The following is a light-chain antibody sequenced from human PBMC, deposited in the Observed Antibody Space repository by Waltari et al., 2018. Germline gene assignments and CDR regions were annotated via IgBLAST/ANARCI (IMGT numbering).Light chain of an antibody. J-gene: IGLJ2*01. CDR2: DKN. CDR3: HSRDASGVAGS. Sequence: SSELTQDPAVSVAMGQTVRLTCQVDGPRSYYASWYQQRTGQAHILVIYDKNNRPSGVPDRFSGSSSHNTGSLTITGAQAEDEASYYCHSRDASGVAGSFGGGTKLTVL. V-gene: IGLV3-19*01. CDR1: GPRSYY.